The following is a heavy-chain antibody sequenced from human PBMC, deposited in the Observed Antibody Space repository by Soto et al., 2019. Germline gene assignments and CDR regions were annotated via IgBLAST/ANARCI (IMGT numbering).Heavy chain of an antibody. Sequence: QVQLVESGGGVVQPGRSLRLSCAASGFTFSPYAMHWVRQAPGKGLEWVAVISYDGNNKNYADSVKGRLAISRDNSRNTLYLQMNSLRAEDTAVYYCARARLDTPALDYWGQGPLVTVSS. CDR2: ISYDGNNK. D-gene: IGHD2-2*01. V-gene: IGHV3-30*09. CDR3: ARARLDTPALDY. J-gene: IGHJ4*02. CDR1: GFTFSPYA.